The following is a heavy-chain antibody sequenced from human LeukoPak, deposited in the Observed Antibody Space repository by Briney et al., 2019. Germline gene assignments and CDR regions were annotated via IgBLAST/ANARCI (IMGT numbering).Heavy chain of an antibody. CDR2: INSDGSST. CDR3: ARDPRAYYDFWSGYSSWNYFDY. D-gene: IGHD3-3*01. Sequence: QPGGSLRLSCAASGFTFRSYWMHWVRQAPGKGLVWVSRINSDGSSTSYADSVKGRFTISRDNAKNTLYLQMNSLRAEDTAVYYCARDPRAYYDFWSGYSSWNYFDYWGQGTLVTVSS. CDR1: GFTFRSYW. J-gene: IGHJ4*02. V-gene: IGHV3-74*01.